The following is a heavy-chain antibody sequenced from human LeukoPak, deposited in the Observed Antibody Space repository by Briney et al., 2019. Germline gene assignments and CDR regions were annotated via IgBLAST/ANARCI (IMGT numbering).Heavy chain of an antibody. CDR2: ISGSGGST. CDR1: RLNFSSYA. Sequence: GGSLCPSSAASRLNFSSYAMSGVRQAPGNGQERVSAISGSGGSTYYADSVKGRLTISRDNSKNTLYLQMNSLRAEDTAVYYCAKDSIVATGVFDYWGQGTLVTVSS. J-gene: IGHJ4*02. CDR3: AKDSIVATGVFDY. D-gene: IGHD5-12*01. V-gene: IGHV3-23*01.